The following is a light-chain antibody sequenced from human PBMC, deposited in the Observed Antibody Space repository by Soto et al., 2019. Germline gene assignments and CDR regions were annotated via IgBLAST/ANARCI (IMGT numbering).Light chain of an antibody. J-gene: IGKJ1*01. CDR2: DAS. CDR3: QQYNTYST. CDR1: QSVSSW. V-gene: IGKV1-5*01. Sequence: DIQMSQSPSTLSASVGDRVTITCRASQSVSSWLAWYQQKPGKAPKLLIFDASTLEGGVPSRFSGSGSGTEFALTISSLQPDDSATYYCQQYNTYSTFGQGTKVDIK.